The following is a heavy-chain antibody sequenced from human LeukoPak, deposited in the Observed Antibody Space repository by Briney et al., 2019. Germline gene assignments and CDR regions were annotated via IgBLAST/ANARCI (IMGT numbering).Heavy chain of an antibody. J-gene: IGHJ3*02. V-gene: IGHV4-59*01. D-gene: IGHD5-12*01. CDR2: IYYSGST. CDR3: AGDYIGYEATFDI. Sequence: PSETLSLTCTVSGGSISNTYWSWIRQPPGQGLEWIGYIYYSGSTSYNPSLKRRVTISLDTSKKQFSLKLSSVTAADTAVYYCAGDYIGYEATFDIWGQGTMVTVSS. CDR1: GGSISNTY.